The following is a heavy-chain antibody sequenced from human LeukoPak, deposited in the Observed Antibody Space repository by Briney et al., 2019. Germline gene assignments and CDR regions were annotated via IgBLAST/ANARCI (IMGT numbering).Heavy chain of an antibody. Sequence: SETLSLTCTVSGGSISSSSYYWGWIRQPPGKGLEWIGSIYYSGSTYYNPSLKSRVTISVDTSKNQFSLKLSSVTAADTAVYYCARSLYRNDAFDIWGQGTMVTVSS. V-gene: IGHV4-39*07. CDR2: IYYSGST. CDR1: GGSISSSSYY. J-gene: IGHJ3*02. D-gene: IGHD1-26*01. CDR3: ARSLYRNDAFDI.